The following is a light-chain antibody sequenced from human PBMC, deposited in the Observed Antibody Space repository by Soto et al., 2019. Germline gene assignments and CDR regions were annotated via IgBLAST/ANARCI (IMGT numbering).Light chain of an antibody. CDR2: EVN. Sequence: QSVLTQPASVSGSPGQSITISCTGTSSDVGGYKYVSWYQQHPGKVPKIIIYEVNHRPSGVSDRFSGSKSGNTASLTISGLHTEDEADYYCSSYTRQSLVVVGGGTKLTVL. CDR1: SSDVGGYKY. CDR3: SSYTRQSLVV. J-gene: IGLJ2*01. V-gene: IGLV2-14*03.